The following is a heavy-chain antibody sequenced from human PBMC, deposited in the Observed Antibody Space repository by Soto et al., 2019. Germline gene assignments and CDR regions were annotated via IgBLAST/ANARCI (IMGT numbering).Heavy chain of an antibody. J-gene: IGHJ4*02. Sequence: QLQRVQSGAEVKKPGSSVKVSCKASGGTFSSYAISWVRQAPGQGLEWMGGIIPIFGTANYAQKFQGRVTITADESTSTAYMELSSLRSEDTAVYYCARDSGRDCISTSCHIEYWGQGTLVTVSS. CDR1: GGTFSSYA. V-gene: IGHV1-69*12. CDR2: IIPIFGTA. D-gene: IGHD2-2*01. CDR3: ARDSGRDCISTSCHIEY.